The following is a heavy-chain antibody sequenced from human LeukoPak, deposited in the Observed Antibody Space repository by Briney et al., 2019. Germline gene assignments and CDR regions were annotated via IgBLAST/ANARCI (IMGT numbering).Heavy chain of an antibody. Sequence: TGGSLRLSCAASGFTFSSYGMHWVRQAPGKGLEWVAVISYDGSNKYYADSVKGRFTISRDNSKNTLYLQMNSLRAEDTAVYYCARDYPIYGGSYGMDVWGQGTTVTVSS. CDR1: GFTFSSYG. V-gene: IGHV3-30*03. D-gene: IGHD4-23*01. CDR3: ARDYPIYGGSYGMDV. J-gene: IGHJ6*02. CDR2: ISYDGSNK.